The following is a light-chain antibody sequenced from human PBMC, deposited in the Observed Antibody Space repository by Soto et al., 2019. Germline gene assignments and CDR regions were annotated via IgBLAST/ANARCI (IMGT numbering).Light chain of an antibody. CDR2: AAS. Sequence: IQLTQSPSSLSASVGDRVTITCRASQAISSYLAWYQQKPGKAPNLLIYAASTLQSGVPSRFSGSGSVIDFTLTISSLQPEDVATYFCHQLNSYPLTFGGGTKVEIK. J-gene: IGKJ4*01. CDR1: QAISSY. V-gene: IGKV1-9*01. CDR3: HQLNSYPLT.